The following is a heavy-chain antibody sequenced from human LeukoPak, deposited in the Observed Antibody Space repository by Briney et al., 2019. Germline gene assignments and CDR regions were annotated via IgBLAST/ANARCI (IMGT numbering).Heavy chain of an antibody. CDR2: INHSGST. CDR1: GGSFSGYY. V-gene: IGHV4-34*01. D-gene: IGHD1-26*01. CDR3: ARRRRIVGATPGAFDI. J-gene: IGHJ3*02. Sequence: SETLSLTCAVYGGSFSGYYWSWIRQPPGKGLEWIGEINHSGSTNYNPSLKGRVTISVDTSKNQFSLKLSSVTAADTAVYYCARRRRIVGATPGAFDIWGQGTMVTVSS.